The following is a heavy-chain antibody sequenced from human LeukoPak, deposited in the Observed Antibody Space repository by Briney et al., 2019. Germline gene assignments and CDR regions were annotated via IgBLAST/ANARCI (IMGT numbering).Heavy chain of an antibody. CDR3: ARTAGYSAYESFDY. J-gene: IGHJ4*02. CDR1: GYSFTSYW. V-gene: IGHV5-51*01. CDR2: IYPRDSDT. D-gene: IGHD5-12*01. Sequence: GESLKISCKASGYSFTSYWIGWVRQVPRKGLEWMGVIYPRDSDTTYSPSFQDQVTISADKSISTAYLQWSSLKASDIAMYYCARTAGYSAYESFDYWGQGTLVTVSS.